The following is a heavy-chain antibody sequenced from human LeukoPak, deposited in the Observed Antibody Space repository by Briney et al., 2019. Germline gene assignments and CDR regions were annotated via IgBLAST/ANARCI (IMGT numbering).Heavy chain of an antibody. V-gene: IGHV1-18*01. CDR3: ARARSMVRGVPDYYYGMDV. J-gene: IGHJ6*02. CDR2: ISAYNGNT. Sequence: ASVKVSCKASGYTFTSYGISWVRQAPGQGLEWMGWISAYNGNTNYAQKLQGRVTMTTDTSTSTAYMELRSLRSDDTAVYYCARARSMVRGVPDYYYGMDVWGQGTTVTVSS. D-gene: IGHD3-10*01. CDR1: GYTFTSYG.